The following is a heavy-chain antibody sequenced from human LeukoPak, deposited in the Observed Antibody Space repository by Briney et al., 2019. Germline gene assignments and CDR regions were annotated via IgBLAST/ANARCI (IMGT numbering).Heavy chain of an antibody. CDR3: AKDHRDYGDHDAFDI. V-gene: IGHV3-30-3*01. CDR2: ISYDGSNK. D-gene: IGHD4-17*01. Sequence: GGSLRLSCAASGFTFSSYAMHWVRQAPGKGLEWVAVISYDGSNKYYADSVKGRFTISRDNSKNTLYLQMNSLRAEDTAVYYCAKDHRDYGDHDAFDIWGQGTMVTVSS. J-gene: IGHJ3*02. CDR1: GFTFSSYA.